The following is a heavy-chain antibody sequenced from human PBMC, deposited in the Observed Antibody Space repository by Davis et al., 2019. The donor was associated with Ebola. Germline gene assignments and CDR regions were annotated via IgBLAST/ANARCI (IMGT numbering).Heavy chain of an antibody. CDR2: IYTSGST. Sequence: PSETLSLTCTVSGGSISSYYWSWIRQPAGKGLEWIGHIYTSGSTNYNPSLKSRVTISVDTSKNQFSLKLSSVTAADTAVYYCARDIPYDSSGYYENWGQGTLVTVSS. J-gene: IGHJ4*02. CDR3: ARDIPYDSSGYYEN. D-gene: IGHD3-22*01. CDR1: GGSISSYY. V-gene: IGHV4-4*07.